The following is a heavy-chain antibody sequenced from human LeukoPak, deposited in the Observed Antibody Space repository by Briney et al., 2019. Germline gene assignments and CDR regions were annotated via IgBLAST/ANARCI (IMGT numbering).Heavy chain of an antibody. D-gene: IGHD1-26*01. CDR1: GGTFSSYA. J-gene: IGHJ4*02. V-gene: IGHV1-69*13. Sequence: GASVNVSCKASGGTFSSYAISWVRQAPGQGLEWMGGIIPIFGTANYAQKFQGRVTITADESTSTAYMELSSLRSEDTAVYYCARSTGIVGVPFDYWGQGTLVTVSS. CDR2: IIPIFGTA. CDR3: ARSTGIVGVPFDY.